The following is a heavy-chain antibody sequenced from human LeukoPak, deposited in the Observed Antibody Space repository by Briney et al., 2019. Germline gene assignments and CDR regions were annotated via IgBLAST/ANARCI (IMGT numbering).Heavy chain of an antibody. V-gene: IGHV4-59*01. Sequence: SETLSLTCTVSGGSISSYYWSWIRQPPGKGLEWIGYNYYSGSTNYNPSLKSRVTISVDTSKNQFSLKLSSVTAADTAVYYCARDKRNLEYSSSSGLYYYYMDVWGKGTTVTVSS. CDR1: GGSISSYY. CDR2: NYYSGST. D-gene: IGHD6-6*01. CDR3: ARDKRNLEYSSSSGLYYYYMDV. J-gene: IGHJ6*03.